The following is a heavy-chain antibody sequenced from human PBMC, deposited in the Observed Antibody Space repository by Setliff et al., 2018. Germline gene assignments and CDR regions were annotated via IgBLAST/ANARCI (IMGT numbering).Heavy chain of an antibody. CDR1: GFTFSGYS. Sequence: GGSLRLSCEASGFTFSGYSMNWVRPAPGKGLEWVSGIGGRGISTSFADSVKGRFTISRDNAKNTLYLQMNSLRAEDTAVYYCAGDQKSFSAGTSFYYWGQGTLVTVSS. V-gene: IGHV3-74*01. CDR2: IGGRGIST. J-gene: IGHJ4*02. CDR3: AGDQKSFSAGTSFYY. D-gene: IGHD6-13*01.